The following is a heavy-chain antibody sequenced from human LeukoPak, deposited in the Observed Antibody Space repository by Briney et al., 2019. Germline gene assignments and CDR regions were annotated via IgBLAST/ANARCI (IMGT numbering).Heavy chain of an antibody. J-gene: IGHJ4*02. CDR2: IWYGGSNK. CDR3: ARAGYCSGGSCFDYFDY. D-gene: IGHD2-15*01. Sequence: QSGGSLRLSCAASGFTFSSYCMHWLRQAPGKGLEGVEVIWYGGSNKYYADSVKGRFTISRDNSKNTLYLQMHSLRGEDTAVYYCARAGYCSGGSCFDYFDYWGQGTLVTVSS. V-gene: IGHV3-33*08. CDR1: GFTFSSYC.